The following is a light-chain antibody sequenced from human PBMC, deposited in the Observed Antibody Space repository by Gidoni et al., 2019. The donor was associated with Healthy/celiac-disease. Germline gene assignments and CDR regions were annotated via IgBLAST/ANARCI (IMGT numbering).Light chain of an antibody. V-gene: IGKV3-11*01. CDR2: DAS. J-gene: IGKJ4*02. CDR3: QQRSNWPAT. Sequence: DILLTQSPATLSLSPGDRATLTCRASQSVSSYLAWYQQKPGQAPRLLIYDASNRATGIPARFSGSGSGTDFTLTISSLEPEDFAVYYCQQRSNWPATFXGXTKVEIK. CDR1: QSVSSY.